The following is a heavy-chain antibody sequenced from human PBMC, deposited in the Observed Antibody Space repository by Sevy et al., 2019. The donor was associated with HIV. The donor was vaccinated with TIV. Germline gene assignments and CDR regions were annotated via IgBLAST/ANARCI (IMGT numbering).Heavy chain of an antibody. Sequence: GGSLRLSCAASGFTFSSYAMHWVRQAPGKGLEYVSAISSNGGSTYYANSVKGRFTISRDNSKNTLYLQMGSLRAEDMAVYYCARDQAVRGVIIGHDAFDIWGQGTMVTVSS. V-gene: IGHV3-64*01. CDR3: ARDQAVRGVIIGHDAFDI. D-gene: IGHD3-10*01. CDR2: ISSNGGST. J-gene: IGHJ3*02. CDR1: GFTFSSYA.